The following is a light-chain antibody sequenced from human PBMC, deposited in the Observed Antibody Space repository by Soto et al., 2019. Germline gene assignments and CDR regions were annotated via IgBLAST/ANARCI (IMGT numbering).Light chain of an antibody. Sequence: EIVLAQPPGTPTLSPGERATLSCRASQSVSSNYFAWYQQKPGQAPRLLIYGISIRATGIPDRFSGSGSGTDFTLTISRLEPEDFAVYYCQQYNNWPRTFGQGTKVDI. J-gene: IGKJ1*01. CDR1: QSVSSNY. CDR3: QQYNNWPRT. CDR2: GIS. V-gene: IGKV3-20*01.